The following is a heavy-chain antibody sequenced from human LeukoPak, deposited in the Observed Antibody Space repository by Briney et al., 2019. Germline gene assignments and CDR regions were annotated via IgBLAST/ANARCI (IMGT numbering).Heavy chain of an antibody. Sequence: PGGSLRLSCVASGFTFSSYNMKWVRQAPGKGLEWVGFIRSKAYGGTTEYAASVKGRFTISRDDSKSIAYLQMNSLKTEDTAVYYCTRRVPRRGLDYWGQGTLVTVSS. CDR3: TRRVPRRGLDY. V-gene: IGHV3-49*04. CDR2: IRSKAYGGTT. J-gene: IGHJ4*02. D-gene: IGHD3-10*01. CDR1: GFTFSSYN.